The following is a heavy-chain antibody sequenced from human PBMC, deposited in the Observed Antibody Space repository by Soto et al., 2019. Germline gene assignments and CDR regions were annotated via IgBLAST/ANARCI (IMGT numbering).Heavy chain of an antibody. D-gene: IGHD1-1*01. Sequence: LSLTCAVSGYSISSAYYWDWIRQPPGKGLEWIGSVFHSGSTYYNPSLNSRVTISVDSSKNQFSLKLSSVTAADTAVYYCARSLEYYGVDVWGQGTTVTVSS. CDR1: GYSISSAYY. J-gene: IGHJ6*02. CDR3: ARSLEYYGVDV. V-gene: IGHV4-38-2*01. CDR2: VFHSGST.